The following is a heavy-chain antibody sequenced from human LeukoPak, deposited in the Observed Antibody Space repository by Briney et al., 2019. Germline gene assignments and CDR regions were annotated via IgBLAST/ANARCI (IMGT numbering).Heavy chain of an antibody. CDR1: GGTFSSYA. J-gene: IGHJ3*02. CDR2: IIPIFGTA. Sequence: SVKVSCKASGGTFSSYAISWVRQAPGQGLEWMGGIIPIFGTANYAQKFQGRVTITADKSTSTAYMELSSLRSEDTAVYYCARENKLRYLDYANPSDAFDIWGQGTMVTVSS. CDR3: ARENKLRYLDYANPSDAFDI. V-gene: IGHV1-69*06. D-gene: IGHD3-9*01.